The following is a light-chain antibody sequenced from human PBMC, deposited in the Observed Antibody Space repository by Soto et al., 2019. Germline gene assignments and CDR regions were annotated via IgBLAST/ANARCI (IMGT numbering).Light chain of an antibody. J-gene: IGLJ1*01. CDR2: DVT. CDR3: AAWDDSLNGYV. V-gene: IGLV2-11*01. CDR1: SSDVGGYDY. Sequence: QSALTQPRSVSGSPGQSVTISCTGASSDVGGYDYVSWHQQHPGKAPKLMIYDVTKRPSGVPDRFSGSKSGASASLAISGLQSEDEADYYCAAWDDSLNGYVFGTGTKLTVL.